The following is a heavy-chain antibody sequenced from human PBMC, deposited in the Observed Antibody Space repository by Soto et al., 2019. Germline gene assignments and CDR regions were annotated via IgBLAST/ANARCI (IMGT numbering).Heavy chain of an antibody. D-gene: IGHD6-25*01. CDR1: GFIFSNFW. Sequence: EEQLVESGGGLVQPGGSLRLSCAASGFIFSNFWINWVRQAPGKGLERVASINQDGSEKYYVDSVKGRFTISRDNAKNSLYLQMNSLRAEDTAVYYCAVLSIAAVVDFWGQGTLVTVSS. CDR2: INQDGSEK. J-gene: IGHJ4*02. V-gene: IGHV3-7*01. CDR3: AVLSIAAVVDF.